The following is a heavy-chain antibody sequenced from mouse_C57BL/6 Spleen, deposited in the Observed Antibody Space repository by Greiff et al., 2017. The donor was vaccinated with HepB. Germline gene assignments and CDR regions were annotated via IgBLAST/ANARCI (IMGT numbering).Heavy chain of an antibody. CDR2: ISNGGGST. V-gene: IGHV5-12*01. Sequence: EVQGVESGGGLVQPGGSLKLSCAASGFTFSDYYMYWVRQTPEKRLEWVAYISNGGGSTYYPDTVKGRFTISRDNAKNTLYLQMSRLKSEDTAMYYCARHTTPYAMDYWGQGTSVTVSS. CDR1: GFTFSDYY. D-gene: IGHD1-1*01. CDR3: ARHTTPYAMDY. J-gene: IGHJ4*01.